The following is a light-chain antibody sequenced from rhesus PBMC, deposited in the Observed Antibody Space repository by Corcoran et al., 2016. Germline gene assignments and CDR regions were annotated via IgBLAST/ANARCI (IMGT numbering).Light chain of an antibody. CDR2: NVT. CDR1: QSLLHSNGNTY. CDR3: MQSTKDPFT. J-gene: IGKJ3*01. V-gene: IGKV2S2*01. Sequence: DIVMTQTPLSLPVTPGEPASISCRSSQSLLHSNGNTYLDWNLQKAGQSPRLLIYNVTNRASGVPDRFSGSGSGTDFTLTISRVEPEDVGVYYCMQSTKDPFTYGPGTKLDI.